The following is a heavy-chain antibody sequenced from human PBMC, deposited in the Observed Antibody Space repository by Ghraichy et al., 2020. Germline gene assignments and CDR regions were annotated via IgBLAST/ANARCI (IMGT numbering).Heavy chain of an antibody. CDR2: IFHSGST. CDR3: ARHLSSYYVDLMVYAIEY. J-gene: IGHJ4*02. Sequence: SQTLSLTCTVSGGSVATNDYYWGWIRQSPGKGLEWIGSIFHSGSTYYNPSLKSRVTISVDTSKNQFSLKLRSVTAADTAVYYCARHLSSYYVDLMVYAIEYWGQARRVTVSS. CDR1: GGSVATNDYY. D-gene: IGHD3-9*01. V-gene: IGHV4-39*01.